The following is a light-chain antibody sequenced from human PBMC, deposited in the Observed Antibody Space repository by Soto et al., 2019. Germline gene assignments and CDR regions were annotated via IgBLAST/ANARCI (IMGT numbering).Light chain of an antibody. CDR1: QSVSSY. J-gene: IGKJ1*01. Sequence: EIVLTQSPATLSLSPGERATLSCRASQSVSSYLAWYQQKPGQAPRLLIYDASKRATGIPARFSGSGSGTDFTLAISTLEPEDFAVYYCQQRGNWPRTFGQGTKVEIK. CDR2: DAS. CDR3: QQRGNWPRT. V-gene: IGKV3-11*01.